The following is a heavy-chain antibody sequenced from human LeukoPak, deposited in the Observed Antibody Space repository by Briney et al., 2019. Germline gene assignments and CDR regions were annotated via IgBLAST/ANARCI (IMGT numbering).Heavy chain of an antibody. V-gene: IGHV3-21*04. CDR2: ISSTSSDI. J-gene: IGHJ4*02. CDR3: AKGLFSGYNKYLDS. Sequence: PRGSLRLSCVASGFAFETYTMNWVRQAPGKGLEWVSFISSTSSDINYADSVRDRFTISRDNAKNSLFLQMDSLRVEDTAVYYCAKGLFSGYNKYLDSWGQGTLATVSS. D-gene: IGHD5-12*01. CDR1: GFAFETYT.